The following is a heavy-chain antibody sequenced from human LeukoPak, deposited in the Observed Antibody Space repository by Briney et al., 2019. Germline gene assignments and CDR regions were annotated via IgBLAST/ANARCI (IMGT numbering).Heavy chain of an antibody. D-gene: IGHD3-22*01. CDR2: IDLDDDK. CDR1: GFSLSTSGMC. V-gene: IGHV2-70*01. Sequence: SGPTLVNPTQTLTLTCTFSGFSLSTSGMCVSWIRQPPGKALVWLALIDLDDDKYYSTSLKTRLTISKDTSKNQVVLTITNMDPVDTATYYCARNLRNYYDRSGYYDVVFDYWGQGTLGTVSS. CDR3: ARNLRNYYDRSGYYDVVFDY. J-gene: IGHJ4*02.